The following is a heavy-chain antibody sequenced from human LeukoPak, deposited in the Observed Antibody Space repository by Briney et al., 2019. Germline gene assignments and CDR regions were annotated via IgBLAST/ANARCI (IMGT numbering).Heavy chain of an antibody. CDR2: INTNTGNP. D-gene: IGHD4-23*01. J-gene: IGHJ4*02. CDR1: GYTFSSYA. CDR3: ARDSRDYGGPNNDY. V-gene: IGHV7-4-1*02. Sequence: ASVKVSCKASGYTFSSYAMNWVRQAPGQGPEWMGWINTNTGNPTYAQGFTGRFAFSLDTSVSTTYLQISSLKAEDTAVYYCARDSRDYGGPNNDYWGQGTLVTVSS.